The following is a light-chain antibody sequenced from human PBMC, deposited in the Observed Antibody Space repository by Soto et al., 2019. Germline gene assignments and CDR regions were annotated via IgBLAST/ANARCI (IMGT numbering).Light chain of an antibody. J-gene: IGLJ3*02. CDR3: QSWDTRLSGSV. CDR1: GSNIGADYD. V-gene: IGLV1-40*01. Sequence: QSVLTQPPSVSGAPGQRVNISCTGSGSNIGADYDVNWYQQLPGTAPKLLIYSNNNRPSGVPDRFSGSKSGTSASLAITGLQAEDEADYYCQSWDTRLSGSVFGGRTKLTVL. CDR2: SNN.